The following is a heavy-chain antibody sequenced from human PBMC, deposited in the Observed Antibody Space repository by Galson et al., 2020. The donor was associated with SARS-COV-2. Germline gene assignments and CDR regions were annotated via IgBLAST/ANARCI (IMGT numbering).Heavy chain of an antibody. J-gene: IGHJ6*03. CDR1: GGSISRYH. D-gene: IGHD5-12*01. CDR3: ARVQRQYTGYDYMLDYYYMDV. CDR2: IYYSGTA. V-gene: IGHV4-59*01. Sequence: SETLSLTCTVSGGSISRYHWSWIRQPPGKGLEYIGYIYYSGTAYYDPSLKSQVTISVDTSTNQFSLKLSSVTAADTAVYYCARVQRQYTGYDYMLDYYYMDVWGKGTTVTVSS.